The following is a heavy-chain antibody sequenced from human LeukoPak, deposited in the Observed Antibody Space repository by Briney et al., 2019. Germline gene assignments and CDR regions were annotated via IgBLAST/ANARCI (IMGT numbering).Heavy chain of an antibody. CDR1: GGTFSSYA. J-gene: IGHJ4*02. CDR2: IIPILGIA. V-gene: IGHV1-69*04. Sequence: SVEVSCKASGGTFSSYAISWVRQAPGQGLEWMGRIIPILGIANYAQKFQGRVTITADKSTSTAYMELSSLRSEDTAVYYCARSAAGYSSPKDYWGQGTLVTVSS. D-gene: IGHD6-19*01. CDR3: ARSAAGYSSPKDY.